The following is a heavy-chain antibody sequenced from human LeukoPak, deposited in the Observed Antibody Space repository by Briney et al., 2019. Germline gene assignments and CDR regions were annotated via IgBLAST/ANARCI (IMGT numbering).Heavy chain of an antibody. CDR3: ARDPGYSYGFRSGSFDY. J-gene: IGHJ4*02. V-gene: IGHV3-48*04. Sequence: GGSLRLSCAAPGFTFSSYSMNWVRQAPGKGLEWVSYISSSGSTIYYADSVKGRFTISRDNAKNSLYLQMNSLRAEDTAVYYCARDPGYSYGFRSGSFDYWGQGTLVTVSS. D-gene: IGHD5-18*01. CDR2: ISSSGSTI. CDR1: GFTFSSYS.